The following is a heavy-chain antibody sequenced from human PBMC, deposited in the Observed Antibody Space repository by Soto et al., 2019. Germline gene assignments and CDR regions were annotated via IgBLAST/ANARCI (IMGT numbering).Heavy chain of an antibody. Sequence: GGSLRLSCAASGCTFSSYAMSWVRQAPGKGLEWVSAISGSGGSTYYADSVKGRFTISRDNSKKTLYLQMNSLRAEDTAVYYCAKDQFSMVRGLYGMDVWGQGTTVTVSS. V-gene: IGHV3-23*01. CDR1: GCTFSSYA. CDR2: ISGSGGST. CDR3: AKDQFSMVRGLYGMDV. D-gene: IGHD3-10*01. J-gene: IGHJ6*02.